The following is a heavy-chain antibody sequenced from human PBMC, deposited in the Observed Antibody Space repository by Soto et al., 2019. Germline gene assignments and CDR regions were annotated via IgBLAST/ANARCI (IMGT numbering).Heavy chain of an antibody. V-gene: IGHV4-34*01. CDR3: ARGIWTYYYDSSGYYGYYFAY. Sequence: SETLSLTCAVYGGSFSGYYWSWIRQPPGKGLEWIGEINHSGSTNYNPSLKSRVTISVDTSKNQFSLKLSSVTAADTAVYYCARGIWTYYYDSSGYYGYYFAYWGQGTLVTVSS. J-gene: IGHJ4*02. CDR1: GGSFSGYY. D-gene: IGHD3-22*01. CDR2: INHSGST.